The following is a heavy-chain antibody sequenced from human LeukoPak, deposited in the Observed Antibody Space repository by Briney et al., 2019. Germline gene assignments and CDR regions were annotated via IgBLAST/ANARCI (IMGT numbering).Heavy chain of an antibody. V-gene: IGHV4-59*01. CDR2: IDYTGST. J-gene: IGHJ6*02. CDR1: GGSISRYY. CDR3: ARSESWPGDPRYGMDV. D-gene: IGHD7-27*01. Sequence: PSETPSLTCTVSGGSISRYYWSWIRQPPGKGLEWIGYIDYTGSTKYNPSLKSRVTISIDTSNNQFSLKLSSVTAADAAVHHCARSESWPGDPRYGMDVWGQGTTVTVSS.